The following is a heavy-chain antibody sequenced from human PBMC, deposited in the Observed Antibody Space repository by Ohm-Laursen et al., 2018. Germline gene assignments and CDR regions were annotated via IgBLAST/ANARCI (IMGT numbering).Heavy chain of an antibody. V-gene: IGHV3-21*01. CDR2: ISTGSGYI. Sequence: SLRLSCSASGFTFSSYSMNWVRQAPGKGLEWVSSISTGSGYIYYADSVKGRFTISRDNSESTLSLQMNSLTADDTAVYYCASDPPGSGWSFAYWGQGALVTVSS. D-gene: IGHD6-19*01. CDR1: GFTFSSYS. CDR3: ASDPPGSGWSFAY. J-gene: IGHJ4*02.